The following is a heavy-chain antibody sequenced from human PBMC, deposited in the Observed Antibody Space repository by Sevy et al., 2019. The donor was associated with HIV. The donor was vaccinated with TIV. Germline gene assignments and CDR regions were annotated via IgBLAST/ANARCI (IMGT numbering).Heavy chain of an antibody. J-gene: IGHJ4*02. CDR3: ARYCSSTSCYAPPFDY. CDR1: GYTFTDYY. Sequence: ASVKVSCKASGYTFTDYYMHWVRQAPGQGLDWMGRINPKSGGTNYAKKFQGRVTMTRETSIRKAYMELSRLGSDDTAVYYCARYCSSTSCYAPPFDYWGQGTLVTVSS. V-gene: IGHV1-2*06. D-gene: IGHD2-2*01. CDR2: INPKSGGT.